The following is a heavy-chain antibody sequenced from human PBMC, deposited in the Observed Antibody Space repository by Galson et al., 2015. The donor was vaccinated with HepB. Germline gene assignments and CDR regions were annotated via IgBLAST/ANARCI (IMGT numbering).Heavy chain of an antibody. V-gene: IGHV1-46*01. D-gene: IGHD3-22*01. J-gene: IGHJ4*02. CDR3: ARAHYFDSSGTHNLDS. Sequence: SVKVSCKASGYIFSSYYMHWVRQAPGQGFEWMGIINPSSGSTRIINPSSGRTSYAQKFQGRITVTMDTSTSTVYMELSSLRSEDTAVYYCARAHYFDSSGTHNLDSWGQGTLVTVSS. CDR2: INPSSGRT. CDR1: GYIFSSYY.